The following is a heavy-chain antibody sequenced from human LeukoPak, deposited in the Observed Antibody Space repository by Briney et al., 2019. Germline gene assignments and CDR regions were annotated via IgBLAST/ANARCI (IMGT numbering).Heavy chain of an antibody. V-gene: IGHV3-20*04. J-gene: IGHJ4*02. CDR2: TNWNGART. CDR3: ARGAEVQLWSYYFDY. CDR1: GFTFSSYE. D-gene: IGHD5-18*01. Sequence: GGSLRLSCAASGFTFSSYEMSWVRQAPGKGLEWVSGTNWNGARTGYADSVKGRFIISRDNAKNSLYLQMNSLRAEDTALYYCARGAEVQLWSYYFDYWGQGTLVTVSS.